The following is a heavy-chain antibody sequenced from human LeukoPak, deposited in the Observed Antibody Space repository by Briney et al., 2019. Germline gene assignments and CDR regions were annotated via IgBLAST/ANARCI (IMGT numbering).Heavy chain of an antibody. CDR2: LNPSGGSS. Sequence: ASVKVSCKASGYTVTSYYMHWVRQAPGQGLEWMGILNPSGGSSSYAQKFQGRATLTRATSTSTVYMELSSLRSEDTAVYYCARGSYDFWSGYYTHRYYFDYWGQGTLVTVS. D-gene: IGHD3-3*01. CDR1: GYTVTSYY. CDR3: ARGSYDFWSGYYTHRYYFDY. J-gene: IGHJ4*02. V-gene: IGHV1-46*01.